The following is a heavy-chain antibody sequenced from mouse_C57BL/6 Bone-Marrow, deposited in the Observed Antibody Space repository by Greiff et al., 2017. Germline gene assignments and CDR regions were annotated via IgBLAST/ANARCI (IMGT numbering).Heavy chain of an antibody. Sequence: QLQQSGAELVRPGASVKLSCTASGFNIKDDYIHWVKQRPEQGLEWIGWIDPEIGDTEYASKFQGKATITSDTSSNTAYLQLSSLTSEDTAVYYCSSFDGNYFDFWGQGTPLTVAS. D-gene: IGHD2-3*01. CDR3: SSFDGNYFDF. CDR2: IDPEIGDT. J-gene: IGHJ2*01. V-gene: IGHV14-4*01. CDR1: GFNIKDDY.